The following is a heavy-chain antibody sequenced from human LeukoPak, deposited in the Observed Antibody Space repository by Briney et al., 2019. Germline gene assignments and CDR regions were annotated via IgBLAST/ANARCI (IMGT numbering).Heavy chain of an antibody. CDR2: MNPNSGNT. V-gene: IGHV1-8*01. Sequence: GASVKVSCKASGYTFTSYDINWVRQATGQGLEWMGWMNPNSGNTGYAQKFQGRVTMTRNTSISTAYMELSSLRSEDTAVYYCASSPQDYYYMDVWGKGTTVTVSS. J-gene: IGHJ6*03. CDR3: ASSPQDYYYMDV. CDR1: GYTFTSYD.